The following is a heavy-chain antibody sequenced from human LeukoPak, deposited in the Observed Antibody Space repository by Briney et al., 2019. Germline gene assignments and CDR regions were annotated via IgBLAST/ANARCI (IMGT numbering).Heavy chain of an antibody. Sequence: PGGSLRLSCAASGFDFSTYWMMWVRQIPGKGLEWVANINQDGSEKYYADSVKGRFTISRDNSKNTVYLQMNSLRPEDTAVYYCAKASGPFSYSYYGIDVWGQGTTVTVS. J-gene: IGHJ6*02. CDR1: GFDFSTYW. V-gene: IGHV3-7*01. CDR2: INQDGSEK. CDR3: AKASGPFSYSYYGIDV.